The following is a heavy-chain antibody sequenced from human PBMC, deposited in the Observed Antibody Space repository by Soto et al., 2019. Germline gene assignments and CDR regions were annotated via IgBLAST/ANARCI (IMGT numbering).Heavy chain of an antibody. V-gene: IGHV1-46*03. CDR3: ASGSYSRDFDD. CDR2: INPSGGST. J-gene: IGHJ4*02. CDR1: GGTFSSYT. D-gene: IGHD1-26*01. Sequence: ASVKVSCKASGGTFSSYTISWVRQAPGQGLEWMGIINPSGGSTSYAQKFQGRVTMTRDTSTSTVYMELSSLRSEDTAVYYCASGSYSRDFDDWGQGTLVTVSS.